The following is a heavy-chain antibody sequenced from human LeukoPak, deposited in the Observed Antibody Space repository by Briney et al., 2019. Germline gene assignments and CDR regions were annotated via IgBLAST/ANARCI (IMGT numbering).Heavy chain of an antibody. V-gene: IGHV3-23*01. CDR1: GFTFSSYG. D-gene: IGHD3-10*01. J-gene: IGHJ4*02. CDR2: ISGSGGST. Sequence: GSLRLSCAASGFTFSSYGMSWVRQAPGKGLEWVSAISGSGGSTYYADSVKGRFTISRDNAKNSLYLQMNSLRAEDTALYYCATYYYGSGRTYYFDYWGQGTLVTVSS. CDR3: ATYYYGSGRTYYFDY.